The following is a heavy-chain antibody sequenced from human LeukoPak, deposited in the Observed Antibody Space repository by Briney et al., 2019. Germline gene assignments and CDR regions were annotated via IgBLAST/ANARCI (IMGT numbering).Heavy chain of an antibody. CDR1: GFTFSSYA. CDR2: ISSSSSYI. Sequence: GGSLRLSCAASGFTFSSYAMSWVRQAPGKGLEWVSSISSSSSYIYYADSVKGRFTISRDNAKNSLYLQMNSLRAEDTAVYYCARDPWQWLVLGYFDYWGQGTLVTVSS. D-gene: IGHD6-19*01. V-gene: IGHV3-21*01. J-gene: IGHJ4*02. CDR3: ARDPWQWLVLGYFDY.